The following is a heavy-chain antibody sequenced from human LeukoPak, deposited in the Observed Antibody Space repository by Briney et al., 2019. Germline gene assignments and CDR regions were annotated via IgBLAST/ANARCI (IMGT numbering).Heavy chain of an antibody. V-gene: IGHV3-15*01. CDR1: GFTLSNAW. Sequence: GGSLRLSCAASGFTLSNAWMSWVRQAPGKGLEWVGLIKSKTNGETRDYAAPVKGRFTISRDDSKNTLYVQMNSLKTEDTAVYYCTTRITIFGVVVDYWGQGTLVTVSS. J-gene: IGHJ4*02. D-gene: IGHD3-3*01. CDR2: IKSKTNGETR. CDR3: TTRITIFGVVVDY.